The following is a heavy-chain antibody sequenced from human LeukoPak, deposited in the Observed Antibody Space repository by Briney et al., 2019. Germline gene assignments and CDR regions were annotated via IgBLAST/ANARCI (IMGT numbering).Heavy chain of an antibody. Sequence: SETLSLTCTVSGDSINSLDLWSWVRQPPGKGLEWIGEMYLSGTTHSNPSVKSRVTISIDKSKNQFFLNLSSVTAADTAVYYCARDRGLMGLRYFDLWGRGTLVTVSS. CDR2: MYLSGTT. J-gene: IGHJ2*01. D-gene: IGHD2-8*01. V-gene: IGHV4-4*02. CDR3: ARDRGLMGLRYFDL. CDR1: GDSINSLDL.